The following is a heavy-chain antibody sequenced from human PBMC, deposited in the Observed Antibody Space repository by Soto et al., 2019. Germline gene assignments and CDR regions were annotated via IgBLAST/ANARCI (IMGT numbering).Heavy chain of an antibody. V-gene: IGHV1-2*02. CDR2: ISPRRGDH. CDR3: AKGGGYGHGH. CDR1: GYNFSAHY. D-gene: IGHD5-12*01. J-gene: IGHJ4*02. Sequence: QLVQSGAEVTKPGASVKVSCKTSGYNFSAHYIHWVRQPPGQGLEWMGWISPRRGDHHSADKFQARLTLTTDTATTTAFMHLSGPRVNDSAVYYCAKGGGYGHGHWGQGTPIIVSS.